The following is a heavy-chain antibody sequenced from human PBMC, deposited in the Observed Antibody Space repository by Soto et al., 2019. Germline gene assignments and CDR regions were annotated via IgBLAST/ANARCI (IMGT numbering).Heavy chain of an antibody. CDR1: GFTFDDYA. V-gene: IGHV3-9*01. D-gene: IGHD4-17*01. J-gene: IGHJ4*02. CDR2: SSWNSGSI. CDR3: AKALDYGDYLGIGGRAPFDY. Sequence: EVQLVESGGGLVQPGRSLRLSCAASGFTFDDYAMHWVRQAPGKGLEWVSGSSWNSGSIGYADSVKGRFTISRDNAKTSLYLQMNSLRAEDTALYYCAKALDYGDYLGIGGRAPFDYWGQGTLVTVSS.